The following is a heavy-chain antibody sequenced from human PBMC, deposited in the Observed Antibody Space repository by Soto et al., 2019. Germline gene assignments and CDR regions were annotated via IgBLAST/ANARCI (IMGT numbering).Heavy chain of an antibody. CDR1: GFTFSNYA. J-gene: IGHJ4*02. V-gene: IGHV3-23*01. Sequence: GGPLRLSCAVSGFTFSNYAMTWVRQAPGKGLEWISVISGSDGRTYYADSVKGRFTISRDNSKNTLYLQMNSLRADDTAIYYCAKGSSSSSWYPDYWGQGTLVTVSS. CDR3: AKGSSSSSWYPDY. CDR2: ISGSDGRT. D-gene: IGHD6-13*01.